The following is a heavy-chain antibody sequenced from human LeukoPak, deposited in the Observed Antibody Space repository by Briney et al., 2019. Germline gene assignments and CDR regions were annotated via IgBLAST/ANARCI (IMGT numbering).Heavy chain of an antibody. J-gene: IGHJ4*02. Sequence: EASVKVSCKASGYTFTGYYMHWVRQAPGQGLEWMGWINPNSGGTNYAQKFQGRVTMTRDTSISTAYMELSRLRSDDTAVYYCARDLFKYQLKGVLGWGQGTLVTVSS. CDR1: GYTFTGYY. D-gene: IGHD2-2*01. CDR3: ARDLFKYQLKGVLG. CDR2: INPNSGGT. V-gene: IGHV1-2*02.